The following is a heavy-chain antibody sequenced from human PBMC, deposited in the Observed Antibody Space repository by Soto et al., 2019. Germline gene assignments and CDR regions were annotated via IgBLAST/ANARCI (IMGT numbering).Heavy chain of an antibody. CDR1: GFTFSSYA. CDR3: AKLRYFDWSAYNWFEY. D-gene: IGHD3-9*01. Sequence: EVQLLESGGGLVQPGGSLRLSCAASGFTFSSYAMTWVRQAPGKGLEWVSGISGSGATTSYADSVKGRFTVSRDNSKNTLYLQMNSLRVEDTAVYHCAKLRYFDWSAYNWFEYWGRGTPVIVSS. CDR2: ISGSGATT. J-gene: IGHJ5*01. V-gene: IGHV3-23*01.